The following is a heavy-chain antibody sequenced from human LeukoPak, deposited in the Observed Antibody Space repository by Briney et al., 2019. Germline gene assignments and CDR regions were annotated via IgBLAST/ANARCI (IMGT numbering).Heavy chain of an antibody. Sequence: SVKVSCKASGGTFSSYAISWVRQAPGQGLEWMGGIIPIFGTANYAQKFQGRVTITTDESTSTAYMELSSLRSEDTAVYYCAREILRWPTPGWFDPWGQGTLVTVSS. J-gene: IGHJ5*02. CDR1: GGTFSSYA. D-gene: IGHD4-23*01. CDR2: IIPIFGTA. CDR3: AREILRWPTPGWFDP. V-gene: IGHV1-69*05.